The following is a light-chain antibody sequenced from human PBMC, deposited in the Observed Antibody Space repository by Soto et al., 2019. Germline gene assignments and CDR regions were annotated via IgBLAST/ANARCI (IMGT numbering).Light chain of an antibody. CDR1: QSVSSY. J-gene: IGKJ1*01. V-gene: IGKV3-11*01. CDR3: QKRSSWLWK. CDR2: EAS. Sequence: EIVLTQSPATLSLSPGERATLSCSASQSVSSYLAWYQQKPGQPPRLLIYEASNRATGIPARFSGNGSGSAFTLTISSLEPEDSAVYYCQKRSSWLWKFGQGTKVDIK.